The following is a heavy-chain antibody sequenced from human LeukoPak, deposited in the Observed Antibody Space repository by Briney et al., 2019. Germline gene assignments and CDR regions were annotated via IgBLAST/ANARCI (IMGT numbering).Heavy chain of an antibody. V-gene: IGHV4-30-2*01. CDR1: GGSISSGGYS. D-gene: IGHD3-22*01. J-gene: IGHJ5*02. CDR3: ARSHYYDSSGSHNNWFDP. CDR2: IYHSGST. Sequence: SETLSLTCAVSGGSISSGGYSWSWIRQPPGKGLEWIGYIYHSGSTYYNPSLKSRVTISVDRSKNQFSLKLSSVTAADTAVYYCARSHYYDSSGSHNNWFDPWGQGTLVTVSS.